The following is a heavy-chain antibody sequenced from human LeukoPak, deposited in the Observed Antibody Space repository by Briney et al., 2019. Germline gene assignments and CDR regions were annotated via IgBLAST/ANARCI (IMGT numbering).Heavy chain of an antibody. CDR2: IHPDGSIT. Sequence: GGSLRLSCAVSGLTFSSSWMDWVRQAPGTGLVWVSRIHPDGSITTYADSVKGRFTISRDNAENTLYLQMNSLRAEDTGVYYCAPQQAYSPYNWFDPWGQGTLVTVSS. V-gene: IGHV3-74*03. J-gene: IGHJ5*02. CDR1: GLTFSSSW. CDR3: APQQAYSPYNWFDP. D-gene: IGHD5-12*01.